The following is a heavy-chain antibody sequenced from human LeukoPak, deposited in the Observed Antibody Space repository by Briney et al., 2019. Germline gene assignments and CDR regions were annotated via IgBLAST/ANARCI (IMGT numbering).Heavy chain of an antibody. D-gene: IGHD3-22*01. CDR2: IYYSGST. J-gene: IGHJ4*02. CDR3: ARVLYYDSSGYYPYYFDY. CDR1: GGSISSSSYY. Sequence: SETLSLTCTVSGGSISSSSYYWGWIRQPSGKGLEWIGSIYYSGSTYYNPSLKSRVTISVDTSKNQFSLKLSSVTAVDTAVYYCARVLYYDSSGYYPYYFDYWGQGTLVTVSS. V-gene: IGHV4-39*07.